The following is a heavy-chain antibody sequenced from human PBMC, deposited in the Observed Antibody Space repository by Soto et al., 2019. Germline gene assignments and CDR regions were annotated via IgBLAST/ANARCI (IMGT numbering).Heavy chain of an antibody. D-gene: IGHD1-26*01. CDR3: ARVGHCGSYGGVVYYYYGMDV. CDR2: ISAYNGNT. V-gene: IGHV1-18*01. CDR1: GYTFTSYG. Sequence: QVQLVQSGAEVKKPGASVKVSCKASGYTFTSYGISWVRQAPGQGLEWMGWISAYNGNTKYAQKLQGRVTMTTDTSTSTAYMELRSLSSDDTAVYYCARVGHCGSYGGVVYYYYGMDVWGQGTTVTVSS. J-gene: IGHJ6*02.